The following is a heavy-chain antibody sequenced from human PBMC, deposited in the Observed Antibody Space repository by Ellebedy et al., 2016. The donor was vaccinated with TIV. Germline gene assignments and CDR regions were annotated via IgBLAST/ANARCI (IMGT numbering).Heavy chain of an antibody. CDR1: GGSISSGDYY. V-gene: IGHV4-30-4*01. CDR3: ASERTPMFEVVIRRENGMDV. CDR2: IYHTGST. Sequence: MPSETLSLTCSVSGGSISSGDYYWSWIRQPPGKGLEWIGYIYHTGSTYYNPSLRSRVIISLDRSKNQFSLKLSSMTAADTAVYYCASERTPMFEVVIRRENGMDVWGQGTTVTVSS. D-gene: IGHD3-3*01. J-gene: IGHJ6*02.